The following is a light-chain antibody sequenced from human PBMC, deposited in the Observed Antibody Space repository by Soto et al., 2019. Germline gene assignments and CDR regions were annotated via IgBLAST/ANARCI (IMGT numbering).Light chain of an antibody. CDR3: SSYTSSRTVL. CDR2: EVT. J-gene: IGLJ2*01. V-gene: IGLV2-14*01. Sequence: QSALTQPASVSGSLGQSITISCTGTSSDVGGYNYVSWYQQHPGKDPKVVIFEVTKRPSGVSSRFSGSKSGNTASLTFSGLQAEDEGDYYCSSYTSSRTVLFGGGTKVTVL. CDR1: SSDVGGYNY.